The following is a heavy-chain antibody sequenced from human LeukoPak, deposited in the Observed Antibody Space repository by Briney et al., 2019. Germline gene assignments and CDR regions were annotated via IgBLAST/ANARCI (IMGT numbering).Heavy chain of an antibody. CDR1: GYTFNTNG. D-gene: IGHD6-13*01. Sequence: ASVKVSCKASGYTFNTNGLNWVRQAPGQGLQWMGWINANTGSTNYAQIFQGGVTMTTDTSTSTAYLELTSLTSDDTAIYYCARDAFQGSSWSNWFDSWGQGTLVIVSS. CDR3: ARDAFQGSSWSNWFDS. V-gene: IGHV1-18*01. J-gene: IGHJ5*01. CDR2: INANTGST.